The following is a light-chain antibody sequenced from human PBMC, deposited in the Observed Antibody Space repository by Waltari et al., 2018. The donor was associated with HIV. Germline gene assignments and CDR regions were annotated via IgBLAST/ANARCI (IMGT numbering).Light chain of an antibody. V-gene: IGKV1-39*01. CDR2: AAS. J-gene: IGKJ4*01. CDR1: QSISIY. Sequence: DIQMTQSPSALSASVGASVTITCRASQSISIYLNWYQQKPGKAHKLLIYAASSLQSGVASRFSGSGSGTDFTLTISSLQPEDFATYYCQQSYSTPLTFGGGTKVEIK. CDR3: QQSYSTPLT.